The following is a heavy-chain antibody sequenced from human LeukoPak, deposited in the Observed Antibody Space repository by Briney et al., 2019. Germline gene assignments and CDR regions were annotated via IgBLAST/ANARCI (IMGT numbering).Heavy chain of an antibody. Sequence: TSETLSLNCTVSGYSIISGYYWGWVRLPPGKGLEWIGDIYHSGITNYNPSLKSRLTISLDTSKNHFSLNLRSVTAADTAVYYCMRSPGSDWFDPWRQGILVTVSS. CDR3: MRSPGSDWFDP. CDR1: GYSIISGYY. CDR2: IYHSGIT. J-gene: IGHJ5*02. V-gene: IGHV4-38-2*02.